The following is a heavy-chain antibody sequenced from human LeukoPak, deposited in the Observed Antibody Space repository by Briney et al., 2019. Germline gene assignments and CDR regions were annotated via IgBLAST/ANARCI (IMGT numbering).Heavy chain of an antibody. J-gene: IGHJ4*02. CDR3: ARGSGYSYGFGY. CDR2: IIPIFGTA. Sequence: ASVKVSCKASGGTFSSYAISWVRQAPGQGLEWMGGIIPIFGTANYAQKFQGRVTITTDESTSTAYMELSSLRSEETAVYYCARGSGYSYGFGYWGQGTLVTVSS. V-gene: IGHV1-69*05. D-gene: IGHD5-18*01. CDR1: GGTFSSYA.